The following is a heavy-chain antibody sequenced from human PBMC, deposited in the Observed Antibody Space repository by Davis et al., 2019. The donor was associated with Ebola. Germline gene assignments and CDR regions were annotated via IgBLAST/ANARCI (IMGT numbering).Heavy chain of an antibody. CDR3: ARGGGSSWFAY. Sequence: GGSLRLSCAASGFIFSNYWMSWVRQAPGKGLEWVSATSSSGDSRHHADSVKGRFAISRDNSKDTLYLQMNSLRIEDTGVYYCARGGGSSWFAYWGQGTLVTVSS. CDR2: TSSSGDSR. CDR1: GFIFSNYW. J-gene: IGHJ5*01. D-gene: IGHD6-13*01. V-gene: IGHV3-23*01.